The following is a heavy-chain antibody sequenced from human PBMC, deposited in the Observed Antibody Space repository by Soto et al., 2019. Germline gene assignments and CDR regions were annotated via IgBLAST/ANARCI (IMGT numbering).Heavy chain of an antibody. CDR1: GYSFTSYW. CDR2: IDPSDSYT. V-gene: IGHV5-10-1*01. J-gene: IGHJ4*02. D-gene: IGHD3-22*01. CDR3: ASSYYDSSGIGNY. Sequence: GESLKISCKGSGYSFTSYWISWVRQMPGKGLEWMGRIDPSDSYTNYSPSFQGHVTISADKSISTAYLQWSSLKASDTAMYYCASSYYDSSGIGNYWGQGTLVTVSS.